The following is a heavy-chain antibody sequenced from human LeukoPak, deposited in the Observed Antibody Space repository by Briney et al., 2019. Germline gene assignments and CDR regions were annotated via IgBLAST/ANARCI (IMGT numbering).Heavy chain of an antibody. V-gene: IGHV3-48*02. CDR1: GFTFSSYS. D-gene: IGHD6-6*01. J-gene: IGHJ4*02. Sequence: GGSLRLSCAASGFTFSSYSMNWVRQAPGKGLEWVSYVSRTSTTIYYADSVKGRFTGSRDNAKSSLYLQMNSLRDEDTAVYYCARGISSSSFATTDYWGQGTLVTVSS. CDR2: VSRTSTTI. CDR3: ARGISSSSFATTDY.